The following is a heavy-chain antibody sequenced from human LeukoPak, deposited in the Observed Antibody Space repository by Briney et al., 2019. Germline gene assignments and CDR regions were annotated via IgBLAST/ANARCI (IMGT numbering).Heavy chain of an antibody. CDR2: INPNSGGT. Sequence: ASVKLSCNASGYTFTGYYMHWVRQAPGQGLEWMGWINPNSGGTNYAQKFQGRVTMTRDTSISTAYMELSRPRSDDTAVYYCARGHKIWVGESHYFDYWGQGTLVTVSS. V-gene: IGHV1-2*02. CDR3: ARGHKIWVGESHYFDY. D-gene: IGHD3-10*01. CDR1: GYTFTGYY. J-gene: IGHJ4*02.